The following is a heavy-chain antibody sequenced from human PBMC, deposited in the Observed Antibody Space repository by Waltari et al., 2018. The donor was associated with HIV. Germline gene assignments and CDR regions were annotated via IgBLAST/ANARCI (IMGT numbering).Heavy chain of an antibody. J-gene: IGHJ1*01. Sequence: QVQLQQWGTGLLMPSETLSLTCAVYGGSFTAYYWTWIRQSPGNGLEWIGEIDHSGSTNYNPSLKSRVTISVAACKNQFSLKSTSVTAADTGLYYCARGPHTSIFGVVKYFQPWGQGTLGIVSS. CDR3: ARGPHTSIFGVVKYFQP. V-gene: IGHV4-34*02. D-gene: IGHD3-3*01. CDR2: IDHSGST. CDR1: GGSFTAYY.